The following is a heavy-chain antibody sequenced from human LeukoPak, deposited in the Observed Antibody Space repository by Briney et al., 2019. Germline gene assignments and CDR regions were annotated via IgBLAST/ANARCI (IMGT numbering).Heavy chain of an antibody. V-gene: IGHV3-33*01. CDR1: EFIFNHYA. D-gene: IGHD4-11*01. CDR3: VRDAQRGFDYSNSLQY. CDR2: IWSDGTNR. Sequence: RPGTSLRLSCEASEFIFNHYALHWVRQAPHKGLEWVAVIWSDGTNRYYADSVKGRFSIFRDDSQKRVFLQMNSLRAEDTAVYYCVRDAQRGFDYSNSLQYWGQGALVTVSS. J-gene: IGHJ4*02.